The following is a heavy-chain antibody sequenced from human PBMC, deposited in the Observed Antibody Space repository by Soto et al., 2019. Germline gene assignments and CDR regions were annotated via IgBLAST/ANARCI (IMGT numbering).Heavy chain of an antibody. Sequence: QVQLVESGGGVVQPGRSLRLSCAASGFTFSSYGMHWVRQAPGKGLEWVAGIWYDGSNKYYADSVKGRFTISRDNSKNTLYLQMNSLRAEDTAVYYCARTTPNLGDAFDIWGQGTMVTVSS. CDR2: IWYDGSNK. V-gene: IGHV3-33*01. J-gene: IGHJ3*02. D-gene: IGHD4-4*01. CDR3: ARTTPNLGDAFDI. CDR1: GFTFSSYG.